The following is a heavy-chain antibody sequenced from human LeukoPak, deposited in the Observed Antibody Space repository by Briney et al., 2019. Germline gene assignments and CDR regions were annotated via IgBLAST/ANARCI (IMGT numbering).Heavy chain of an antibody. D-gene: IGHD6-19*01. CDR2: IKSKTDGGTM. CDR1: GFTFSNAW. V-gene: IGHV3-15*01. CDR3: TTYPYNSGWYPFAS. Sequence: GGSLRLSGVASGFTFSNAWMSWVRQAPGKGLEWVGRIKSKTDGGTMEYAAPVQGRFTFSRDDSKNTLYLQMNSLKTEDTAVYYCTTYPYNSGWYPFASWGQGTLVTVSS. J-gene: IGHJ4*02.